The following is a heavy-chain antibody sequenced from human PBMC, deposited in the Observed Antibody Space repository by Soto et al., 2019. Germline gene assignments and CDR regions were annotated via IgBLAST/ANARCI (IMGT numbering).Heavy chain of an antibody. V-gene: IGHV4-31*03. J-gene: IGHJ5*02. CDR2: IYYSGST. D-gene: IGHD6-13*01. CDR1: GGSISSGGYY. CDR3: ARDCSASYTSSWSRGGFDP. Sequence: QVQLQESGPGLVKPSQTLSLTCTVSGGSISSGGYYWSWIRQHPGKGLEWIGYIYYSGSTYYNPSLRSRVTISVDTSKNQFSLKLSSVTAADTAVYYCARDCSASYTSSWSRGGFDPWGQGTLVSVSS.